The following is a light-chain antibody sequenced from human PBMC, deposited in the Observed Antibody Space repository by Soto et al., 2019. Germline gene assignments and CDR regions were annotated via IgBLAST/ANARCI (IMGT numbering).Light chain of an antibody. CDR3: QQYGSSPIT. J-gene: IGKJ5*01. CDR2: GAS. CDR1: QIVSSSY. Sequence: EIVLTDSPLTLSFSPWEIATISRIASQIVSSSYLAWYQQKPGQALRLLIYGASSRATGIPDRFSGSGSGTDFTLTIRRLEPEDFAVYYCQQYGSSPITFGQGTRLEI. V-gene: IGKV3-20*01.